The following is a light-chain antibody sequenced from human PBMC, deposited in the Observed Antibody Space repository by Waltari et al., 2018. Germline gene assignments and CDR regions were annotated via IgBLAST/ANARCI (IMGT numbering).Light chain of an antibody. J-gene: IGKJ1*01. V-gene: IGKV2-28*01. CDR2: LVS. CDR3: MQARQTPWT. CDR1: QSLLPSSGYTF. Sequence: DFLMTRSPLSRPVIRGEPASITCSSGQSLLPSSGYTFLDWDLHKPGQSPQLLIYLVSYRASGVPDRFRGSGSGTDFTLKISRVKAEDVGVYYCMQARQTPWTFGQGTKVEIK.